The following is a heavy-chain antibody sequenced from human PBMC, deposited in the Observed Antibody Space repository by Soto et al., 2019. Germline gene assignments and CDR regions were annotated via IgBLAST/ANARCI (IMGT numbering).Heavy chain of an antibody. J-gene: IGHJ5*02. Sequence: QVQLVQSGAEVKKPGSSVKVSCKASGGTFSSYAISWVRQAPGQGLEWMGGIIPIFGTANYAQKFQGRVTITADEPTSTAYMELSSLRSEDTAVYYCARDSLGGYSGYDPYNWFDPWGQGTLVTVSS. CDR1: GGTFSSYA. CDR2: IIPIFGTA. V-gene: IGHV1-69*01. D-gene: IGHD5-12*01. CDR3: ARDSLGGYSGYDPYNWFDP.